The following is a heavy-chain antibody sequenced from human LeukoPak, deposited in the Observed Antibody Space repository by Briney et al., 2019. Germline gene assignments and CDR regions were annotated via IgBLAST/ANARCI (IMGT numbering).Heavy chain of an antibody. CDR1: GFSLSDYG. V-gene: IGHV3-48*02. D-gene: IGHD2-2*01. CDR3: TRGRYQFLGPNDY. J-gene: IGHJ4*02. Sequence: GGSLRLSCSASGFSLSDYGMSWVRQAPGKGLEWVAYITMNSVRLYADSMKGRFTISRDNDKNSVYLQMNSLRDEDTAMYYCTRGRYQFLGPNDYWGQGSLVTVSS. CDR2: ITMNSVR.